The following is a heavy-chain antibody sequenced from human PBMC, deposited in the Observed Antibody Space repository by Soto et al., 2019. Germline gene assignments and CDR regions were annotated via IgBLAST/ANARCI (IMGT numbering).Heavy chain of an antibody. D-gene: IGHD2-2*01. V-gene: IGHV1-8*01. J-gene: IGHJ6*02. Sequence: ASVKVSCKASGYTFTSYDINWVRQATGQGLEWMGWMNPNSGNTGYAQKFQGRVTMTRNTSISTAYMELSSLRSEDTAVYYCARYTHIVVVQAAIVGDGMDVWGQGTTVTVSS. CDR1: GYTFTSYD. CDR3: ARYTHIVVVQAAIVGDGMDV. CDR2: MNPNSGNT.